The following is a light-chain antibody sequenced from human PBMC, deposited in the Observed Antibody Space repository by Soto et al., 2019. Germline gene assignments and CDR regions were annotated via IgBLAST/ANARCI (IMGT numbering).Light chain of an antibody. CDR2: EAS. CDR3: QQYNNWPPIT. V-gene: IGKV3D-15*01. Sequence: EIVMTQSPATLFVSPGERATVSCRASQSVSSNLAWYQQKPGQAPRLLIYEASTRAADIPVRFSGSGYGRQFTLTISSLQSEDFAVYYCQQYNNWPPITFGQGTRLENK. CDR1: QSVSSN. J-gene: IGKJ5*01.